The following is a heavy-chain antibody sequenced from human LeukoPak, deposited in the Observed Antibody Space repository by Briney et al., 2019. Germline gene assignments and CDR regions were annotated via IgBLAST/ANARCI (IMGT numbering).Heavy chain of an antibody. CDR1: GFTFSSYW. D-gene: IGHD1-26*01. V-gene: IGHV3-7*01. CDR3: ARAKVEWELSPLFDY. J-gene: IGHJ4*02. Sequence: GGSLRLSCAASGFTFSSYWMSWVRQAPGKGLEWVANIKQDGSEKYYVDSVKGRFTISRDNAKNSLYLQMNSLRAEDTAVYYCARAKVEWELSPLFDYWGQGTLVTVSS. CDR2: IKQDGSEK.